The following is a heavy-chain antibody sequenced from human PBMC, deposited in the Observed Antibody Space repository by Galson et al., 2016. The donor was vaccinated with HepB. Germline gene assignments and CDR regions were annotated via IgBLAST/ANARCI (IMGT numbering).Heavy chain of an antibody. D-gene: IGHD1-26*01. Sequence: ETLSLTCVVSGGSINRNDYYWGWIRQSPGKGLEWLGSIYYTGTPYYNPSLESRVIISIDTSKNQFSLKLRSVTAADTAVYYCARGFRQMTSRGYFDYWGQGTLVTVSS. V-gene: IGHV4-39*07. CDR3: ARGFRQMTSRGYFDY. J-gene: IGHJ4*02. CDR2: IYYTGTP. CDR1: GGSINRNDYY.